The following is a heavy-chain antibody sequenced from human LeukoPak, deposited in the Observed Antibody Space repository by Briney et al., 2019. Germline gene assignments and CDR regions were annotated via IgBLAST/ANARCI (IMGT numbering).Heavy chain of an antibody. V-gene: IGHV1-24*01. CDR1: GYTLTELS. Sequence: ASVTVSFKVSGYTLTELSMHWVRQAPGKGREWMGGFDPEDGETIYAQKFQGRVTMTEDTSTDTAYMELSSLRSEDTAVYYCATVRTAGGTFDYWGQGTLVTVSS. J-gene: IGHJ4*02. D-gene: IGHD5-18*01. CDR2: FDPEDGET. CDR3: ATVRTAGGTFDY.